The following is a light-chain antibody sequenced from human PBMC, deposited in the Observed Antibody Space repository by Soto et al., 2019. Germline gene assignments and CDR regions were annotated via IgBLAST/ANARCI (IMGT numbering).Light chain of an antibody. CDR2: GAS. Sequence: EIVLTQSPGTLSLSPGERATLSCRASQSVYNNYLAWYQQKPGQAPRLLIYGASSRATGIPDRFSGSGSGTHFTLTISRLEPEDVAVYYCQHYGSSLTFGPGTKVYIK. V-gene: IGKV3-20*01. CDR3: QHYGSSLT. J-gene: IGKJ3*01. CDR1: QSVYNNY.